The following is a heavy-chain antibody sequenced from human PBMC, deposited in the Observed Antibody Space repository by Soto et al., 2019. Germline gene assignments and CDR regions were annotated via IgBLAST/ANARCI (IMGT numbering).Heavy chain of an antibody. V-gene: IGHV5-51*01. J-gene: IGHJ4*02. Sequence: PVESVTISCNVSGNSFVTHWIVWVRQMPGKGLEWMGIIYPGDSETKYSPSFQCQVTISADKSISTAYLQWSSLKASDTALYYCVSTINGYFEYWGQGTMVTGSS. CDR2: IYPGDSET. CDR3: VSTINGYFEY. CDR1: GNSFVTHW. D-gene: IGHD3-9*01.